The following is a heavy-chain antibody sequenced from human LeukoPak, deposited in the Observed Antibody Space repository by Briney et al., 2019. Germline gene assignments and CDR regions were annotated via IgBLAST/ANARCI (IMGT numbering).Heavy chain of an antibody. D-gene: IGHD2-2*01. CDR1: GYSFTRYF. CDR2: INPSGGST. Sequence: ASVKVSCKASGYSFTRYFTHWVRQAPGQGLEWMGIINPSGGSTSYAQKFQGRVTLTRDTSTSTVYMELSSLRSEDAAVYYCARRYCSSTSCYFRNVHFNYYYYMDVWGKGTTVTVSS. CDR3: ARRYCSSTSCYFRNVHFNYYYYMDV. V-gene: IGHV1-46*01. J-gene: IGHJ6*03.